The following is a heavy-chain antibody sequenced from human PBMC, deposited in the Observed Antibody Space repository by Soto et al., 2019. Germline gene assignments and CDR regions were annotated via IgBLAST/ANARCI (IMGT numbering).Heavy chain of an antibody. CDR2: IYYSGST. J-gene: IGHJ6*02. CDR1: GGSISSGVYY. Sequence: SETRSRTCTVSGGSISSGVYYWIWIRQHPGKVLEWIGYIYYSGSTYYNPSLKSRVTISVDTSKNQFSLKLSSVTAADTAVYYCARETAYYDFWSGYYKAPDYYGMDVWGQGTTVTVSS. V-gene: IGHV4-31*03. D-gene: IGHD3-3*01. CDR3: ARETAYYDFWSGYYKAPDYYGMDV.